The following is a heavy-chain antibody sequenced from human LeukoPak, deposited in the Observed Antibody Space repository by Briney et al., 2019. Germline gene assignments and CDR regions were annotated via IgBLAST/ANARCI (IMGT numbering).Heavy chain of an antibody. CDR1: GYTLTSYA. V-gene: IGHV1-3*01. J-gene: IGHJ4*02. Sequence: ASVKVSCKASGYTLTSYAMHWVRQAPGQRLEWMGWINAGNGNTKYSQKFQGRVTITRDTSASTAYVELSSLRSEDTAVYYCARETIVGATMTNDFDYWGQGTLVTVSS. CDR3: ARETIVGATMTNDFDY. CDR2: INAGNGNT. D-gene: IGHD1-26*01.